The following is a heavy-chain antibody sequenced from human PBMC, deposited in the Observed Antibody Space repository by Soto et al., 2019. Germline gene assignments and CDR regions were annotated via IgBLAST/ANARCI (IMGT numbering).Heavy chain of an antibody. J-gene: IGHJ3*01. CDR2: IFYSGTT. Sequence: QLQLQELGLGLVKPSETLSLTCTASGDTISSSDYYWGWIRQPPGRGLEWIGNIFYSGTTYYNPSLKSRVTISVDTSRNQFSLKLSSVTAADTAVYYCARRTDYGDYSDAFDVWGHGSMVTVSS. CDR1: GDTISSSDYY. CDR3: ARRTDYGDYSDAFDV. D-gene: IGHD4-17*01. V-gene: IGHV4-39*01.